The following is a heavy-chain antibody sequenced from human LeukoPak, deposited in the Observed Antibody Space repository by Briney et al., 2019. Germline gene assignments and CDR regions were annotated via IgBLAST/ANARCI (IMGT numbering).Heavy chain of an antibody. CDR2: ISWNSGSI. J-gene: IGHJ5*02. V-gene: IGHV3-9*01. D-gene: IGHD3-22*01. Sequence: PGGSLRLSCAASGFTFDDYAMHWVRQAPGKGLEWVSGISWNSGSIGYADSVKGRFTISRDNAKNSLYLQMNSLRAEDTAVYYCARDNYYDSSGYVSWGQGTLVTVSS. CDR1: GFTFDDYA. CDR3: ARDNYYDSSGYVS.